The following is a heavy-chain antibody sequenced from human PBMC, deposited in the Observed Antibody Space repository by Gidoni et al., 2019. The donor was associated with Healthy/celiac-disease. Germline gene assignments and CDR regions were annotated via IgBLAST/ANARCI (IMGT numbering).Heavy chain of an antibody. D-gene: IGHD6-13*01. CDR1: GFTFDDYA. V-gene: IGHV3-9*01. Sequence: EVQLVESGGGLVQPGRSLRLSCAASGFTFDDYAMHWVRQAPGKGLEWVSGISWNSGSIGYADSVKGRFTISRENAKNSLYLQMNSLRAEDTALYYCAKDGAAAGYWYFDLWGRGTLVTVSS. J-gene: IGHJ2*01. CDR3: AKDGAAAGYWYFDL. CDR2: ISWNSGSI.